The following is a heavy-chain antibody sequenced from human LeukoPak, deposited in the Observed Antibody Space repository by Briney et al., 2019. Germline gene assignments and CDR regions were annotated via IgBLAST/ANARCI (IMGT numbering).Heavy chain of an antibody. CDR1: GGSFSGYY. CDR3: ARGYGDRDIVVVPAAGNWFDP. CDR2: INHSGST. Sequence: SETLSLTCAVYGGSFSGYYWSWIRQPPGKGLEWIGEINHSGSTNYNPSLKSRVTISVDTSKNQFSLKLSSVTAADTAVYYCARGYGDRDIVVVPAAGNWFDPWGQGTLVTVSS. J-gene: IGHJ5*02. D-gene: IGHD2-2*01. V-gene: IGHV4-34*01.